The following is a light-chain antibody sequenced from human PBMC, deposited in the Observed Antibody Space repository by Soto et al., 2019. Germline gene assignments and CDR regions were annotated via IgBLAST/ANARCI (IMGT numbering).Light chain of an antibody. J-gene: IGKJ5*01. Sequence: DIVLTQYPGTLSLSAGERSTLSCMASQSVNSIYLAWYQQKPGQAPRLLIYGASSRATGIPDRFSGSGSGTDFTLTISRLEPEDFAVYHCQQYGTSPLTFGQGGRLEIK. CDR1: QSVNSIY. CDR3: QQYGTSPLT. V-gene: IGKV3-20*01. CDR2: GAS.